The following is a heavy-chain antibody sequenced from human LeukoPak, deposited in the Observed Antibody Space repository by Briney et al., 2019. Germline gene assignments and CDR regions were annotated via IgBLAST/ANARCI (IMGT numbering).Heavy chain of an antibody. D-gene: IGHD3-10*01. CDR1: GDSISAFY. CDR2: IYYSGST. J-gene: IGHJ3*02. CDR3: ARGGARGSSVFDI. Sequence: WETLSLTCTVSGDSISAFYWSWIRQPPGKGLEWIGYIYYSGSTNYNPSLKSRVTILIETSKNQFSLKLRSVTAADTAVYYCARGGARGSSVFDIWGQGTMVTVSS. V-gene: IGHV4-59*01.